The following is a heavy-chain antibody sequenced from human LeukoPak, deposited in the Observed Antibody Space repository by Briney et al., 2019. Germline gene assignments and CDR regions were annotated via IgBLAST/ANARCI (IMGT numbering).Heavy chain of an antibody. CDR3: AINGYASGTYIDY. J-gene: IGHJ4*02. CDR2: ITSSSSTI. CDR1: GFTFTSYS. V-gene: IGHV3-48*02. D-gene: IGHD3-10*01. Sequence: SGGSLRLSCAASGFTFTSYSMNWVRQAPGKGLEWVSYITSSSSTIYYADSVKGRFTISRDSAKNSLYLQMSSLRDEDTAVYYCAINGYASGTYIDYWGQGALVTVSS.